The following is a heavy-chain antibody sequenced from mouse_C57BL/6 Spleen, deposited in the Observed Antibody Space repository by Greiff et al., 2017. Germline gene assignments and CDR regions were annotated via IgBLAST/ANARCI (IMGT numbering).Heavy chain of an antibody. CDR3: ARASRYAMDY. Sequence: QVQLQQPGAELVKPGASVKMSCKASAYTFTRYWITWVKQRPGHGLEWIGDIYPGSGSTNYNEKFKSKATLTVDTSSSPAYMQLSSLKSEDSAVYYCARASRYAMDYWSQGTSVTVSS. CDR2: IYPGSGST. V-gene: IGHV1-55*01. CDR1: AYTFTRYW. J-gene: IGHJ4*01.